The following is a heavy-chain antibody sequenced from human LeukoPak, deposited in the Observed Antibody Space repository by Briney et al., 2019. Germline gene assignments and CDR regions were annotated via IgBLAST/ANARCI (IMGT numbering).Heavy chain of an antibody. J-gene: IGHJ6*02. D-gene: IGHD3-3*01. V-gene: IGHV4-59*01. Sequence: NPSETLSLTCTVSGXSINSYYWSWIRQPPGKGLEWIGYIYYSGTTNYNPSLKSRVTISVDTSKNQFSLKLSSVTAADTAVYYCARNPRSGYFPHYHYYGMDVWGQGTTVTVSS. CDR2: IYYSGTT. CDR3: ARNPRSGYFPHYHYYGMDV. CDR1: GXSINSYY.